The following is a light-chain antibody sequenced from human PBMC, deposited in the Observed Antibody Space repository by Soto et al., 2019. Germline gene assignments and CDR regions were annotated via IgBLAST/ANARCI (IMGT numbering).Light chain of an antibody. CDR2: ATS. CDR1: QSISPY. CDR3: QQSFVTPLT. Sequence: DIQMAESAYSVYPAVGDSVKKTCRASQSISPYLNWYQQKPGKAPKGLIYATSTLQSGVPSRFSGSGSGTLFTLTISCLQPEDFATYYCQQSFVTPLTFGQGTRLEIK. V-gene: IGKV1-39*01. J-gene: IGKJ5*01.